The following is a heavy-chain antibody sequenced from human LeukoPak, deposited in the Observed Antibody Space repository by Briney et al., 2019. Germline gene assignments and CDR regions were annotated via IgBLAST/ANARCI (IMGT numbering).Heavy chain of an antibody. CDR2: IGTSSTTI. CDR1: GFTFSSYT. V-gene: IGHV3-48*01. Sequence: GGSLRLSCAASGFTFSSYTMNWVRQPPGKGLEWVSNIGTSSTTIYYADSVKGRFTISRDNAKDSLYLQMNSLRADDTAVYYCAKVLGIAVAGGFDYWGQGTLVTVSS. J-gene: IGHJ4*02. CDR3: AKVLGIAVAGGFDY. D-gene: IGHD6-19*01.